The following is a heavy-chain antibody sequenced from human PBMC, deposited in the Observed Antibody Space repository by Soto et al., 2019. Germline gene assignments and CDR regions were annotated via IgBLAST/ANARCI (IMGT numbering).Heavy chain of an antibody. V-gene: IGHV3-33*01. Sequence: GGSLRLSCAVSGFTFSSYGMHWVRQAPGKGLEWVAVIWYDGSNKYYADSVKGRFTISRDNSKNTLYLQMNSLRAEDTAVYYCARVGNLQNYYYYGMDVWGQGTTVTVSS. J-gene: IGHJ6*02. D-gene: IGHD1-1*01. CDR1: GFTFSSYG. CDR3: ARVGNLQNYYYYGMDV. CDR2: IWYDGSNK.